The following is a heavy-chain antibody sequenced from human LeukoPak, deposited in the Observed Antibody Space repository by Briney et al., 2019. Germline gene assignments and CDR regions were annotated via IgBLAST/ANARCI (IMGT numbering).Heavy chain of an antibody. CDR3: ARSGDYYYYYYMDV. J-gene: IGHJ6*03. CDR2: VTGRSSYI. CDR1: GLSFSRFS. Sequence: GGSLRLSCTVAGLSFSRFSMIWVRQAPGKGLEWVASVTGRSSYIYYADAVKGRFTISRDNVRNTLYLRMNSLRVEDTAVYYCARSGDYYYYYYMDVWGKGTTVTVSS. D-gene: IGHD1-26*01. V-gene: IGHV3-21*06.